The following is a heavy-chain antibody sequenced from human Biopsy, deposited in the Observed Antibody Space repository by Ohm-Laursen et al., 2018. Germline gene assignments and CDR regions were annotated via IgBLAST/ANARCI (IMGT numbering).Heavy chain of an antibody. V-gene: IGHV4-39*01. D-gene: IGHD3-16*01. Sequence: DTLSLTCSVSGDSISSSNFYWAWIRQPPGKGLEWIGSMHNSGSTYYNPSLKSRVTISIDASKNQFSLKLTSVTAADTTVYYCVRHALRLGPKKNWFDTWGQGTLVTISS. J-gene: IGHJ5*02. CDR3: VRHALRLGPKKNWFDT. CDR1: GDSISSSNFY. CDR2: MHNSGST.